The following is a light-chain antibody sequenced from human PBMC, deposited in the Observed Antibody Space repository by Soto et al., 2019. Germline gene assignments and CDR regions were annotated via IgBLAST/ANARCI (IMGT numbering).Light chain of an antibody. CDR2: WAS. Sequence: DIVMTQSPDSLAVSLGERASINCKSSQSVLSNSNHSNYLAWYQQKPGQPPKLLIYWASTRESGVPDRFSGSGSGTDFTLTISSLQAEDVAVYYCQQYYLIPHTFGQGTKLEIK. V-gene: IGKV4-1*01. CDR3: QQYYLIPHT. CDR1: QSVLSNSNHSNY. J-gene: IGKJ2*01.